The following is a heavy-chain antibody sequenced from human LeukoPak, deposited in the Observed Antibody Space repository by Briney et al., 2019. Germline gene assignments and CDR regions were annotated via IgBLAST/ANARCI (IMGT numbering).Heavy chain of an antibody. CDR1: SVSACYVRYF. D-gene: IGHD2-2*01. Sequence: SLTLSFTCNVSSVSACYVRYFWTSIRQHLGRVVERIGYKYYTESAQNIPCRKSRLTISIVTSTNQLSLRLSSVTAADTATYYCATPYCSGISCLDVFNMWGKGTRVTVSS. CDR3: ATPYCSGISCLDVFNM. V-gene: IGHV4-31*03. CDR2: KYYTESA. J-gene: IGHJ3*02.